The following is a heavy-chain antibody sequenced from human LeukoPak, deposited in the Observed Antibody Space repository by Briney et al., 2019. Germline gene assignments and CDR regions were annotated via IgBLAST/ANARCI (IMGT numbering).Heavy chain of an antibody. CDR3: ARVGPEPFDY. D-gene: IGHD1-14*01. J-gene: IGHJ4*02. V-gene: IGHV3-48*03. CDR2: ISSSGSTI. CDR1: GFXFSSYE. Sequence: GGSLRLSCAASGFXFSSYEINWVRQAPGKGLEWGSYISSSGSTIYYADSVKGRFTISRDNAKNSLYLQMNSLRAEDTAVYYCARVGPEPFDYWGQGTLVTVSS.